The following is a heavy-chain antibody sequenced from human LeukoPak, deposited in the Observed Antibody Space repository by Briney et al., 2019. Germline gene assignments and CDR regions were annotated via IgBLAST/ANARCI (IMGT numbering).Heavy chain of an antibody. Sequence: SETLSLTCTVSGGSISGYYWSWIRQPPGKGLEWIGYIYYSGSTNHNPSLKSRVTMSVDTSKNQFSLKLSSVTAADTAVYYCARDVYYYDSSVFDYWGQGTLVTVSS. D-gene: IGHD3-22*01. CDR1: GGSISGYY. CDR3: ARDVYYYDSSVFDY. CDR2: IYYSGST. V-gene: IGHV4-59*12. J-gene: IGHJ4*02.